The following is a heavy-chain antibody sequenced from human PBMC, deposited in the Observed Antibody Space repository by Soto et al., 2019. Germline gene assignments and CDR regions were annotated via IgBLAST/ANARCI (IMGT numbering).Heavy chain of an antibody. CDR3: AKVSGDSSGYYLFDY. CDR2: ISGSGGST. CDR1: GFTFISYA. J-gene: IGHJ4*02. Sequence: PWGSLRLSCAASGFTFISYAISLFRHAPFKGLEWVSAISGSGGSTYYADSVKGRFTISRDNSKNTLYLQMNSLRAEDTAVYYCAKVSGDSSGYYLFDYWGQGTLVTVSS. V-gene: IGHV3-23*01. D-gene: IGHD3-22*01.